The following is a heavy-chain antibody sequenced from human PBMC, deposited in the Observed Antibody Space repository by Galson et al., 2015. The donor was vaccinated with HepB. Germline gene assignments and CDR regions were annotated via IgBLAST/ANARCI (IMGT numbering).Heavy chain of an antibody. V-gene: IGHV3-30-3*01. CDR2: ISYDGSNK. CDR3: ARDTFSMGSGADYYYYGMDV. Sequence: SLRLSCAASGFTFSSYAMHWVRQAPGKGLEWVAVISYDGSNKYYADSVKGRFTISRDNSKNTLYLQMNSLRAEDTAVYYCARDTFSMGSGADYYYYGMDVWGQGTTVTVSS. CDR1: GFTFSSYA. D-gene: IGHD3-10*01. J-gene: IGHJ6*02.